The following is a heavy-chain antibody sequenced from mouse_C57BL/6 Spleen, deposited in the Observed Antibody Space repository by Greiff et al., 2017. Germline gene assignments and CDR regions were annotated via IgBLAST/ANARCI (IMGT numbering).Heavy chain of an antibody. V-gene: IGHV1-54*01. CDR2: LNPGSGGT. Sequence: VQLQQSGAELVRPGTSVKVSCKASGYAFTNYLIEWVKQRPGQGLEWIGVLNPGSGGTNYNEKFKGKATLTADKSSSTAYMQLSSLTSEDAAVYFCARDYGSSYADYWGQGTTLTVSS. CDR1: GYAFTNYL. J-gene: IGHJ2*01. D-gene: IGHD1-1*01. CDR3: ARDYGSSYADY.